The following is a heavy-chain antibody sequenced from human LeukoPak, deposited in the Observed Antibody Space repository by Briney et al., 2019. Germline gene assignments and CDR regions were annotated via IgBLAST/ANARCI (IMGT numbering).Heavy chain of an antibody. CDR2: ITDSGGKT. J-gene: IGHJ4*02. V-gene: IGHV3-23*01. CDR1: GFTFSTFA. CDR3: ANRAWLDS. D-gene: IGHD5-12*01. Sequence: GGSLRPSCAASGFTFSTFAMNWVRQAPGKGLEWVSVITDSGGKTYYADSVKGRFIISRDNSQNTLYLQMNSLRVEDTAVYYCANRAWLDSWGQGTLVTVSS.